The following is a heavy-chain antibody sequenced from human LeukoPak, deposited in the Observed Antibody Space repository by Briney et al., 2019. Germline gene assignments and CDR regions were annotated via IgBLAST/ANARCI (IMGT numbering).Heavy chain of an antibody. Sequence: VXQXXXXXVEWVSAISGSGGSTYYADSVKGRFTISRDNSKNTLYLQMNSLRAEDTAVYYCAKAIAGNPDSMSDYWGQGTLVTVSS. CDR3: AKAIAGNPDSMSDY. D-gene: IGHD6-13*01. CDR2: ISGSGGST. J-gene: IGHJ4*02. V-gene: IGHV3-23*01.